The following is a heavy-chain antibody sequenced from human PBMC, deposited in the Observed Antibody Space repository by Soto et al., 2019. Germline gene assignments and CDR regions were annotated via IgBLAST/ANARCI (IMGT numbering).Heavy chain of an antibody. D-gene: IGHD6-13*01. J-gene: IGHJ4*02. Sequence: GESLKISCKASGYTFTSYDINWVRQATGQGLEWMGWMNPNSGNTGYAQKFQGRVTMTRNTSISTAYMELSSLRSEDTAVYYCARGLPRVAAAGTFGYWGQGTLVTVSS. V-gene: IGHV1-8*01. CDR2: MNPNSGNT. CDR3: ARGLPRVAAAGTFGY. CDR1: GYTFTSYD.